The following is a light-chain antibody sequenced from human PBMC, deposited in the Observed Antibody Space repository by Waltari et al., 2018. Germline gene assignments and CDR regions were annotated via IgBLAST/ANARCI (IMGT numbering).Light chain of an antibody. Sequence: EIVLTQSPGTLSLSPGHRATLSCRASQSVGKYLAWYQQKPGQAPRLLIYDASTRATGIPDRFSGSGSGTDFNLTISRLEPEDFAVYYCQKYVNLPATFGQGTKVEIK. CDR1: QSVGKY. CDR3: QKYVNLPAT. V-gene: IGKV3-20*01. J-gene: IGKJ1*01. CDR2: DAS.